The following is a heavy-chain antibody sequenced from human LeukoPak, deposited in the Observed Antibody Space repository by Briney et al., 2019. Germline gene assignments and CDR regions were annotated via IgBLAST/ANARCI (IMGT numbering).Heavy chain of an antibody. V-gene: IGHV1-69*02. CDR1: GGTFSSYT. CDR3: AGAPTIWEYCSGGSCYGAYGMDV. Sequence: SVKVSCKASGGTFSSYTISWVRQAPGQGLEWMGRIIPILGIANYAQKFQGRVTITADKSTSTAYMELSSLRSEDTAVYYCAGAPTIWEYCSGGSCYGAYGMDVWGQGTTVTVSS. CDR2: IIPILGIA. D-gene: IGHD2-15*01. J-gene: IGHJ6*02.